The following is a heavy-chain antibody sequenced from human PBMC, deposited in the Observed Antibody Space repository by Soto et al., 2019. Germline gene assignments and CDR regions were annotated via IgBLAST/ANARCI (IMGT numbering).Heavy chain of an antibody. V-gene: IGHV3-7*01. CDR1: GFTFSNYW. D-gene: IGHD6-13*01. CDR3: ARIGYSSSSFDY. Sequence: PGGSLRLSCAISGFTFSNYWMSWVRQAPGKGLEWVANIKQDGSHIYYVDSLKGRFTISRDNAKNSLYLQMNSLRPDDTAVYYCARIGYSSSSFDYWGRGTLVPVSS. CDR2: IKQDGSHI. J-gene: IGHJ4*02.